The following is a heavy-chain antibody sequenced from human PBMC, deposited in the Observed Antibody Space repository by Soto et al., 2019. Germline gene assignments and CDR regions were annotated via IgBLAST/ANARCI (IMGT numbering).Heavy chain of an antibody. D-gene: IGHD6-19*01. V-gene: IGHV3-30*18. CDR2: ISYDGSNE. CDR1: GFTFNTYG. CDR3: AKSLAVAAGWFDP. Sequence: QAQLVESGGGVVQPGTSLRLSCAASGFTFNTYGMHWVRQAPGKGLEWVAFISYDGSNEYYADSVKGRFTISRDNSNNTVFLQMNSLRGEDTAVYYCAKSLAVAAGWFDPWGQGALVTVSS. J-gene: IGHJ5*02.